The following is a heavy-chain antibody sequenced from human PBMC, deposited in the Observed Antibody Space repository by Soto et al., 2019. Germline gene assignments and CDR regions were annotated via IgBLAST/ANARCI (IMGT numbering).Heavy chain of an antibody. CDR1: GYSFTSYW. J-gene: IGHJ6*02. CDR3: ARHGDYAYYYGMDV. Sequence: PGESLKISCKGSGYSFTSYWISWVRQMPGKGLEWMGRIDPSDSYTNYSPSFQGHVTVSADKSISTAYLQWSSLKASDTAMYYCARHGDYAYYYGMDVWGQGTTVTVSS. V-gene: IGHV5-10-1*01. D-gene: IGHD4-17*01. CDR2: IDPSDSYT.